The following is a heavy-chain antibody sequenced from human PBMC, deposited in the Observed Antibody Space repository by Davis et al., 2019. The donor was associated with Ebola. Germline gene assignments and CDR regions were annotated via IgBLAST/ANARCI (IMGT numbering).Heavy chain of an antibody. D-gene: IGHD5-12*01. CDR1: GFTFSSYG. Sequence: GGSLRLSCAASGFTFSSYGMHWVRQAPGKGLEWVANIKQDGSEKYYVDSVKGRFTISRDNAKNSLYLQMNSLRAEDTAVYYCARRGYSALDWGQGTLVTVSS. V-gene: IGHV3-7*03. CDR3: ARRGYSALD. J-gene: IGHJ4*02. CDR2: IKQDGSEK.